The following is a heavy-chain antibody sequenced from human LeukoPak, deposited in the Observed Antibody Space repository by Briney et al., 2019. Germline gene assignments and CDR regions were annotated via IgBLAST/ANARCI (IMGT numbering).Heavy chain of an antibody. D-gene: IGHD3-10*01. J-gene: IGHJ5*02. CDR1: GYTFTSYG. Sequence: ASVKVSCNASGYTFTSYGISWVRQAPGQGLEWMGWISAYNGNTNYAQKLQGRVTMTTDTSTSTAYMELRSLRSDDTAVYYCARDWGYGSGSSNWFDPWGQGTLVTVSS. CDR2: ISAYNGNT. V-gene: IGHV1-18*01. CDR3: ARDWGYGSGSSNWFDP.